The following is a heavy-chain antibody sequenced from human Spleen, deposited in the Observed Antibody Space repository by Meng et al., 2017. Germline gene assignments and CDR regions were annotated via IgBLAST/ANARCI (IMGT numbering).Heavy chain of an antibody. D-gene: IGHD6-13*01. CDR2: INPKSGDT. J-gene: IGHJ4*02. V-gene: IGHV1-2*06. CDR1: GYTFPDYW. Sequence: ASVKVSCKASGYTFPDYWLHCVRRAPGQGLERMGRINPKSGDTHYAQRFQGRVTMTGDTSISTAYMELSGLRSDDTAMYYCARDEDISAAGKLFGDYWGQGTLVTVSS. CDR3: ARDEDISAAGKLFGDY.